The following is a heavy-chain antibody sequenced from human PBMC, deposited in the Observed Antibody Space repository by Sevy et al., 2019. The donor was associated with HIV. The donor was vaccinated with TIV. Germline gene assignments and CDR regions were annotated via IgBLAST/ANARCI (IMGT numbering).Heavy chain of an antibody. D-gene: IGHD3-22*01. CDR1: GGTFSSYA. Sequence: ASVKVSCKASGGTFSSYAISWVRQAPGQGLEWMGGIIPIFGTANYAQKFQGRVPITADKSTSTAYMELSSLRSEDTAVYYCARRGNYYDSSVSSYYYYMDVWGKGTTVTVSS. CDR3: ARRGNYYDSSVSSYYYYMDV. CDR2: IIPIFGTA. V-gene: IGHV1-69*06. J-gene: IGHJ6*03.